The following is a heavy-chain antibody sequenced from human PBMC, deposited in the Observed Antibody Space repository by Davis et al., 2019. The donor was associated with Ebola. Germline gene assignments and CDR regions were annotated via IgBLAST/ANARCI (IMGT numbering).Heavy chain of an antibody. CDR2: IYYSGST. CDR1: GGSISSGGYY. V-gene: IGHV4-31*03. Sequence: PSETLSLTCTVSGGSISSGGYYWSWIRQHPGKGLEWIGYIYYSGSTYYNPSLKSRVTISVDTSKNQFSLKLSSVTAADTAVYYCASRGRDGYNLGSGHGMGYWGQGTLVTVSS. D-gene: IGHD5-24*01. J-gene: IGHJ4*02. CDR3: ASRGRDGYNLGSGHGMGY.